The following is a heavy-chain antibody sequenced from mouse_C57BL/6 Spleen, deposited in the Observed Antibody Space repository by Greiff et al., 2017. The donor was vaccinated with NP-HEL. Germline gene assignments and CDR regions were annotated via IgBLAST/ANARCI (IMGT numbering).Heavy chain of an antibody. CDR2: ISSGSSTI. CDR1: GFTFSDYG. V-gene: IGHV5-17*01. Sequence: EVQLVESGGGLVKPGGSLKLSCAASGFTFSDYGMHWVRQAPEKGLEWVAYISSGSSTIYYADTVKGRFTISRDNAKNTLILQMTSLRSEDTAMYYCARPGGRGAMDYWGQGTSVTVAS. CDR3: ARPGGRGAMDY. D-gene: IGHD4-1*01. J-gene: IGHJ4*01.